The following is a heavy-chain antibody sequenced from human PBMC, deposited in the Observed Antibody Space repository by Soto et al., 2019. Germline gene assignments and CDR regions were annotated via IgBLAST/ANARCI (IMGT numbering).Heavy chain of an antibody. D-gene: IGHD3-22*01. CDR3: ARGSRLLYYYDSSGYTLFDY. V-gene: IGHV4-59*01. Sequence: PSETLSFTCTVSGGSISSYYWSWIRQPPGKGLEWIGYIYYSGSTNYNPSLKSRVTISVDTSKNQFSLKLSSVTAADTAVYYCARGSRLLYYYDSSGYTLFDYWGQGTQVTVS. J-gene: IGHJ4*02. CDR1: GGSISSYY. CDR2: IYYSGST.